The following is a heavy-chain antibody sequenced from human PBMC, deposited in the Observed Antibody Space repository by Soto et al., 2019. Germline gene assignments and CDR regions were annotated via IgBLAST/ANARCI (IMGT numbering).Heavy chain of an antibody. V-gene: IGHV3-7*01. CDR2: IKQDGSEK. CDR3: ARAGGYDFWSLFDP. CDR1: GFSFSNYW. Sequence: ESVGGLVQPGGSLRLSCVASGFSFSNYWMSWVRQAPGKGPEWVANIKQDGSEKNYVDSVKGRFSISRDNAKNSLFLQMNSLRADDTAVYHCARAGGYDFWSLFDPWGQGTLVTVSS. D-gene: IGHD3-3*01. J-gene: IGHJ5*02.